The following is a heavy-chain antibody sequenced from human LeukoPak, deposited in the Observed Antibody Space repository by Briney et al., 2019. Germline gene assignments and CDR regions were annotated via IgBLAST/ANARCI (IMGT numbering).Heavy chain of an antibody. D-gene: IGHD6-13*01. Sequence: GGSLRLSCAASGFTFSSYAMHWVRQAPGKGLEYVSAISSNGGSTYYANSVKGRFTISRDNSNNTVYLQMNSLRAEDTAVYYCVRAWHSSSWHKFDYWGQGTLVTVSS. J-gene: IGHJ4*02. CDR1: GFTFSSYA. V-gene: IGHV3-64*01. CDR2: ISSNGGST. CDR3: VRAWHSSSWHKFDY.